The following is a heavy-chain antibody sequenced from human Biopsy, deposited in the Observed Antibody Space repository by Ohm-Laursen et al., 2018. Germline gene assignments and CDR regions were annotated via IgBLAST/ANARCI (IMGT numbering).Heavy chain of an antibody. J-gene: IGHJ4*02. V-gene: IGHV3-11*01. CDR1: GFSVSNKY. CDR2: ISGIGDTT. Sequence: SLRLSCTASGFSVSNKYMSWIRQAPGRGLEWVSHISGIGDTTYYADSVKGRFTISRDNSKNSLYLQMNSLRAEDTAVYYCARDLTWGSYFDSWGQGSLVTVSS. CDR3: ARDLTWGSYFDS. D-gene: IGHD3-16*01.